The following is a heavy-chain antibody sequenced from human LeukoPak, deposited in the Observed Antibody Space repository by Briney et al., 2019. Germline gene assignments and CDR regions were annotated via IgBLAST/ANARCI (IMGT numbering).Heavy chain of an antibody. CDR1: GGSISSSSYY. D-gene: IGHD3-10*01. CDR2: IYYSGST. J-gene: IGHJ1*01. V-gene: IGHV4-39*01. Sequence: SETLSLTCTVSGGSISSSSYYWGWIRQPPGKGLEGIGTIYYSGSTYYNPSLKSRVTISVDTSKNQFSLKLSSVTAADTAVYYCASLVVAYYGSAMGSEYFQHWGQGTLVTVSS. CDR3: ASLVVAYYGSAMGSEYFQH.